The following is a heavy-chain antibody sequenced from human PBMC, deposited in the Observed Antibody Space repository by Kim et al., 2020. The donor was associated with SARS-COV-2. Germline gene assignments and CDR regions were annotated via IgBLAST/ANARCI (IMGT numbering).Heavy chain of an antibody. Sequence: RTYYAKSVKGRLTTSRDNSKNPLYLQMNSLRAEDTAVYYCANSGSGGVDYWGQGTLVTVSS. V-gene: IGHV3-23*01. D-gene: IGHD3-10*01. CDR3: ANSGSGGVDY. CDR2: RT. J-gene: IGHJ4*02.